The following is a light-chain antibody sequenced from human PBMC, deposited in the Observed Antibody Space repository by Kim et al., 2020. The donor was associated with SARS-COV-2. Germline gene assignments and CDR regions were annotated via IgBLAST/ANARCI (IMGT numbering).Light chain of an antibody. Sequence: VGDRATITCRAGQGISSWLGWYQQKPGQAPKLLIYAASNLESGVPSRFSGTGSGTDFTLTISSLQPEDFATYYCQQANSSPPWTFGQGTKVDIK. CDR1: QGISSW. CDR3: QQANSSPPWT. J-gene: IGKJ1*01. V-gene: IGKV1-12*01. CDR2: AAS.